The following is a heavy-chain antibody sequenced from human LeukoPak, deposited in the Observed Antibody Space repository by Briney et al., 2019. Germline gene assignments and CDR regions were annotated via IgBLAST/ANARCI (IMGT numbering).Heavy chain of an antibody. V-gene: IGHV1-8*01. J-gene: IGHJ6*03. CDR3: ARAYDFWTPGGFYYYMDV. Sequence: ASVKVSCKASGYTFTSYDINWVRQATGQGLEWMGWMNPKSGNTGYAQKFQGRVTMTRDTSISTAYMELSRLRSDDTAVYYCARAYDFWTPGGFYYYMDVWGKGTTVTVSS. CDR2: MNPKSGNT. D-gene: IGHD3-3*01. CDR1: GYTFTSYD.